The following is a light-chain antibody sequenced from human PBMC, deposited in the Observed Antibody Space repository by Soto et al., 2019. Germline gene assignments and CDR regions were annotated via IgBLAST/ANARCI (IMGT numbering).Light chain of an antibody. CDR3: QQYNNWTRT. CDR1: QSVSSN. CDR2: GAS. V-gene: IGKV3-15*01. J-gene: IGKJ1*01. Sequence: IVMTQSPASLSLSPGERATLSCRASQSVSSNLAWYQQKPGQAPRLLIYGASTRATGIPARFSGSVSGTEGTITISSLKSEDGAVYYCQQYNNWTRTFGQGTKVDIK.